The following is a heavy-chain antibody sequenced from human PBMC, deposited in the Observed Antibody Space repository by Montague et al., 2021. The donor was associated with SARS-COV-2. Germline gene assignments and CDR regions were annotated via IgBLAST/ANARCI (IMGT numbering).Heavy chain of an antibody. CDR3: ARDCYDYGSGSYQRWFDP. V-gene: IGHV4-38-2*02. CDR1: GYSISSGYY. Sequence: SETQSLTCTVSGYSISSGYYWGWIRQPPGKGLGWIGSIYHSGSTYYNPSLKSRVTISVDTSKNQFSLKLSSVTAADTAVYYCARDCYDYGSGSYQRWFDPWGQGTLVTVSS. CDR2: IYHSGST. J-gene: IGHJ5*02. D-gene: IGHD3-10*01.